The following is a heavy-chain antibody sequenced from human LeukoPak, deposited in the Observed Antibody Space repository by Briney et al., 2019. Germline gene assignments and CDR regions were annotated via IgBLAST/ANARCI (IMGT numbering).Heavy chain of an antibody. CDR1: GFTFSSYG. J-gene: IGHJ3*02. CDR3: AKFSATGAFDI. Sequence: PGGTLRLSCAASGFTFSSYGMHWVRQAPGKGLEWVAVISYDGSNKYYADSVKGRFTISRDNSKNTLYLQMNSLRAEDTAVYYCAKFSATGAFDIWGQGTMVTVSS. V-gene: IGHV3-30*18. D-gene: IGHD3-9*01. CDR2: ISYDGSNK.